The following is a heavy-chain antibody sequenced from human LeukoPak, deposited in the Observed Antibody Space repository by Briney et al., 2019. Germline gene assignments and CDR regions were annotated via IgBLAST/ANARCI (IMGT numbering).Heavy chain of an antibody. CDR2: INAGNGNT. V-gene: IGHV1-3*01. J-gene: IGHJ6*02. CDR1: GYTFTSYA. D-gene: IGHD6-13*01. Sequence: ASVKVSCKASGYTFTSYAMHWVRQAPGQRLEWMGWINAGNGNTKYSQKFQGRVAITRDTFASTAYMELSSLRSEDTAVYYCARGDNSRILFGMDVWGQGTTVTVSS. CDR3: ARGDNSRILFGMDV.